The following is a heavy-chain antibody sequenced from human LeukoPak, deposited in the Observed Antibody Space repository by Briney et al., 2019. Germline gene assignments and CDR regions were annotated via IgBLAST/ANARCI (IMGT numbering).Heavy chain of an antibody. V-gene: IGHV3-23*01. CDR3: AKITKATTPNY. Sequence: SGGSLRLSCAASGFTFSNYAMNWVRQASGRGLEWVSGITDSGRKTYYADSVKGRFSISRDNSKNTVYLQMSDLRAEDTAVYYCAKITKATTPNYWGQGTLVTVSS. CDR2: ITDSGRKT. CDR1: GFTFSNYA. D-gene: IGHD4-17*01. J-gene: IGHJ4*02.